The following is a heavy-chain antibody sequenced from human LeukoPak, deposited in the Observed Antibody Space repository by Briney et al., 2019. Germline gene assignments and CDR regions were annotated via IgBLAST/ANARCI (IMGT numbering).Heavy chain of an antibody. J-gene: IGHJ4*02. D-gene: IGHD3-10*01. CDR2: IYYSGST. Sequence: PSETLSLTCTVSGGSISSSSYYWGWIRQPPGKGLEWIGSIYYSGSTYYNPSLKSRVTISVDTSKNQFSLKLSSVTAADTAVYYCARSMVRGVIISMIDYWGQGTLVTASS. CDR3: ARSMVRGVIISMIDY. V-gene: IGHV4-39*01. CDR1: GGSISSSSYY.